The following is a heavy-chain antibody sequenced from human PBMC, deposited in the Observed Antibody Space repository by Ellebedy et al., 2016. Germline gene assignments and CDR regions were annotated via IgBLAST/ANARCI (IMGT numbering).Heavy chain of an antibody. D-gene: IGHD5-12*01. CDR3: ARDTTRADIVATLGY. CDR1: GFTFSSYG. J-gene: IGHJ4*02. V-gene: IGHV3-33*01. Sequence: GESLKISCAASGFTFSSYGMHWVRQAPGKGLEWVAVIWYDGSNKYYADSVKGRFTISRDNSKNTLYLQMNSLRAEDTAVYYCARDTTRADIVATLGYWGQGTLVTVSS. CDR2: IWYDGSNK.